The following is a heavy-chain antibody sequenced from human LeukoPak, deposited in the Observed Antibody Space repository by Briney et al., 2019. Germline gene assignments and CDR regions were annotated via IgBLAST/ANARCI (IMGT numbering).Heavy chain of an antibody. Sequence: KPSETLSLTCTVSGGSISTYYWSWIRQPPGKALVWIGYSYYSGSTNYNPSLKSRGTISVDTSKNQFSLKLSSVAPADTAVYYCARGRYYDSGGYYLNDAFDIWGQGTMVTVSS. J-gene: IGHJ3*02. CDR1: GGSISTYY. CDR3: ARGRYYDSGGYYLNDAFDI. CDR2: SYYSGST. V-gene: IGHV4-59*01. D-gene: IGHD3-22*01.